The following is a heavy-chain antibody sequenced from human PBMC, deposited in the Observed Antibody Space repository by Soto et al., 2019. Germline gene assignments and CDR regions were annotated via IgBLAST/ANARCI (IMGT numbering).Heavy chain of an antibody. D-gene: IGHD3-16*02. V-gene: IGHV3-48*02. J-gene: IGHJ4*02. CDR1: GFVLSSYS. CDR3: ARSHSYRFGY. Sequence: EVQLVESGGGLVQPGGSLRLSCAASGFVLSSYSMSWVRQAPGKGLEWVSYIGTGTRTRYYADSVKGRFTISRDNGKNSLFLQMNSLRDEDTALYYCARSHSYRFGYWGQGTLVTVSS. CDR2: IGTGTRTR.